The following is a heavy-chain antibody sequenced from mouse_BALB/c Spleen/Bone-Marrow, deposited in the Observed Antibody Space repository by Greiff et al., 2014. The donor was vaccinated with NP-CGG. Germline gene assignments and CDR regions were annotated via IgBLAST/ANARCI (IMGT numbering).Heavy chain of an antibody. D-gene: IGHD2-3*01. Sequence: EVQLQQSGPELVKPGASVKISCKASGYSFTGYFMNWVKQSHGKSLEWIGRINPYNGVTFYNQKFKGKATLTVDKSSSAAHMELRSRTSEDSAVYYCGRGKDVYYSLDYGGQGTPLPVPS. J-gene: IGHJ2*01. CDR3: GRGKDVYYSLDY. CDR2: INPYNGVT. V-gene: IGHV1-20*01. CDR1: GYSFTGYF.